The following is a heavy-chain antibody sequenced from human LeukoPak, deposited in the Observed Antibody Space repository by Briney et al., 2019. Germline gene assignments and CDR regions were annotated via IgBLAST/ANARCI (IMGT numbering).Heavy chain of an antibody. Sequence: ASVKVSCKASGGTFSNDAISWVRQAPGQGLEWMGRIIPNLGMALYAQKFKGRVTITADKSPSTAYMELSSLRSEDTAVYYCARGIKQLVGYYYMDVWGKGTTVTVSS. CDR3: ARGIKQLVGYYYMDV. CDR2: IIPNLGMA. J-gene: IGHJ6*03. V-gene: IGHV1-69*04. D-gene: IGHD6-6*01. CDR1: GGTFSNDA.